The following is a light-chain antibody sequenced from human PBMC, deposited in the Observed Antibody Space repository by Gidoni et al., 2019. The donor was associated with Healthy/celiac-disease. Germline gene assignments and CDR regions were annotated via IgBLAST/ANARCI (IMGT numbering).Light chain of an antibody. CDR2: DVS. Sequence: QSALTHPAPVSGSPGQSITISCTGTSSDVGGYNYVSWYQQHPVKAPKLMIYDVSTRPSGVSNRFSGAKSGNTASLTISGLQAEDEADYYCSSYTSSSTVVFGGGTKLTVL. CDR1: SSDVGGYNY. J-gene: IGLJ2*01. CDR3: SSYTSSSTVV. V-gene: IGLV2-14*03.